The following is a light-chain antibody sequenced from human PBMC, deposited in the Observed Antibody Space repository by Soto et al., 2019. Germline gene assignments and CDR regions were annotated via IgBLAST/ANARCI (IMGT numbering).Light chain of an antibody. J-gene: IGLJ1*01. Sequence: QSALTQPASVSGSPGQSITISCSGTSSDVGGYNYVSWYQQHPGKVPKLMIYDVSNRPSGVSNRFSGSKSGNTASLTISGLQGEDEADYYCSSYTSSSTVGVFGTGTKLTVL. V-gene: IGLV2-14*01. CDR3: SSYTSSSTVGV. CDR2: DVS. CDR1: SSDVGGYNY.